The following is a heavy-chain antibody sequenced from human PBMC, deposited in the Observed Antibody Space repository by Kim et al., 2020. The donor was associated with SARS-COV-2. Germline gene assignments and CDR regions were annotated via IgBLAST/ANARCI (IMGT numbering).Heavy chain of an antibody. Sequence: SVKVSCKTSGGTFSSYGISWVRQAPGQGLEWMGGIIPMFGTANYAQNFQGRVTITADESTSTAYMELSSLRSDDTAVYYCARGTVHVFPTRDDILTGSYNEVSRGHHYDMDVGGQGPRDTVSS. CDR1: GGTFSSYG. V-gene: IGHV1-69*13. D-gene: IGHD3-9*01. CDR2: IIPMFGTA. J-gene: IGHJ6*02. CDR3: ARGTVHVFPTRDDILTGSYNEVSRGHHYDMDV.